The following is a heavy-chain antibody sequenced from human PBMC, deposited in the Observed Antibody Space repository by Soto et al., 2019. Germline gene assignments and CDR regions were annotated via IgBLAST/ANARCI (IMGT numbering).Heavy chain of an antibody. J-gene: IGHJ6*02. CDR2: IIPIFGTA. D-gene: IGHD6-6*01. CDR1: GGTFSSYA. V-gene: IGHV1-69*13. CDR3: ARGRSSSSEQKYYYYYYGMDV. Sequence: SVKVSCKASGGTFSSYAISWVRQAPGQGLEWMGGIIPIFGTANYAQKFQGRVTITADESTSTAYMELSSLRSEDTAVYYCARGRSSSSEQKYYYYYYGMDVWGQGTTVTVSS.